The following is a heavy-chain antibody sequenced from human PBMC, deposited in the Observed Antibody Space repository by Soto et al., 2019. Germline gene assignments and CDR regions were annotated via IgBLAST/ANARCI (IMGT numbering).Heavy chain of an antibody. CDR1: GYSINGDYY. D-gene: IGHD3-10*01. J-gene: IGHJ4*02. CDR3: AKKGYYPSGKINLFDS. CDR2: VDHSGRT. Sequence: SETLSLTCAVSGYSINGDYYWGWIRQPPGKGLEWIGSVDHSGRTYYSPSLRSRLTIFIDTSKNQFSLRLTSVTAADTAMYFCAKKGYYPSGKINLFDSWGPGTLVTVSS. V-gene: IGHV4-38-2*01.